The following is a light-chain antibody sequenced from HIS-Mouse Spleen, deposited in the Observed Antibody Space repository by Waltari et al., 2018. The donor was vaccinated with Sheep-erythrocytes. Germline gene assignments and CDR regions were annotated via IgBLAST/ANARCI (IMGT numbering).Light chain of an antibody. V-gene: IGLV2-23*01. Sequence: QSALTQPASVSGSPGQSITISCTGTISDVGGYNLVSWYQHHPGKAPKLMIYEGSKRTSGVSTSFSGSKAGNPASLTISGLQAEDEADYYCCSYAGSSTPWVFVGGTKLTVL. CDR3: CSYAGSSTPWV. J-gene: IGLJ3*02. CDR1: ISDVGGYNL. CDR2: EGS.